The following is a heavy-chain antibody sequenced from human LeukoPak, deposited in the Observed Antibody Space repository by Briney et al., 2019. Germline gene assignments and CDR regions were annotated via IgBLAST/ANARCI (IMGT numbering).Heavy chain of an antibody. CDR3: ARHSEGPVNDAFDI. Sequence: GGSLRLSCAASGFSFSEYYMAWIRQAPGKGLEWVSNLSSSGRYTNYADSVRGRFTISRDNAKKSLYLQMNSLRAEDTAVYYCARHSEGPVNDAFDIWGQGTKVTVSS. V-gene: IGHV3-11*03. CDR2: LSSSGRYT. D-gene: IGHD2-2*01. J-gene: IGHJ3*02. CDR1: GFSFSEYY.